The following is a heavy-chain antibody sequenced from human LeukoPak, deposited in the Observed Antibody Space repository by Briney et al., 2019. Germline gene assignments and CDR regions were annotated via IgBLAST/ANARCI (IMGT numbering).Heavy chain of an antibody. J-gene: IGHJ4*02. D-gene: IGHD6-13*01. CDR1: GYTFTSYS. CDR3: AKDPCITASITCSFDY. V-gene: IGHV1-3*04. Sequence: AASVKVSCKASGYTFTSYSMHWVRQGPGQRLEWMGWINTGNGDTKYSQNFQGRVTITSDTYASTVYMDLSGLRSEDTAVYYCAKDPCITASITCSFDYWGQGTPVTVSS. CDR2: INTGNGDT.